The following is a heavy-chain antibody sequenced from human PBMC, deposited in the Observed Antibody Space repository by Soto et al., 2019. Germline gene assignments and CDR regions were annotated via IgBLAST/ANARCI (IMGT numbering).Heavy chain of an antibody. J-gene: IGHJ4*02. D-gene: IGHD6-19*01. V-gene: IGHV4-59*01. Sequence: SETLSLTCTVSGGSISSYYWSWIRQPPGKGLEWIGYIYYSGSTNYNPSLKSRVTISVDTSKNQFSLKLSSVTAADTAVYYCATYSVAGTLDYWGQGTLVTVSS. CDR1: GGSISSYY. CDR3: ATYSVAGTLDY. CDR2: IYYSGST.